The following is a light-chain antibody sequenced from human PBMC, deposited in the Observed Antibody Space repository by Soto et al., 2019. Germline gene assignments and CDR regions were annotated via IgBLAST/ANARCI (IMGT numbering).Light chain of an antibody. CDR1: XSNXXAGYD. J-gene: IGLJ1*01. Sequence: QSVLTQPPSVSGAPXQRVTXSCTGSXSNXXAGYDVHWYQQLPGTAPKLLIYGNSNRPSGVPDRFSGSKSGTSASLAITGLQAEDEADYYCQSYDSSLSGSYVFGTGTKLTVL. CDR2: GNS. V-gene: IGLV1-40*01. CDR3: QSYDSSLSGSYV.